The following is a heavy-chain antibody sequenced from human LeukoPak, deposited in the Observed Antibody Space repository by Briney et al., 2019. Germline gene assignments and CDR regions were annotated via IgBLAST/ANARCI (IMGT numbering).Heavy chain of an antibody. V-gene: IGHV3-7*04. CDR2: IKEDGNEK. CDR1: GFTFSTYS. D-gene: IGHD5-12*01. J-gene: IGHJ4*02. Sequence: AGGSLRLSCAASGFTFSTYSLTWVRQAPGKGLEWLANIKEDGNEKNYVDSVKGRFTISRDNAKDSLYLQMNSLRVEDTAVYFCAGGYMDYIDYWGQGILVTVST. CDR3: AGGYMDYIDY.